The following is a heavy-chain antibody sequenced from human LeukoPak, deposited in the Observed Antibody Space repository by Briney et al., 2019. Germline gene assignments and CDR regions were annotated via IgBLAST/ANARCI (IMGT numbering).Heavy chain of an antibody. D-gene: IGHD6-19*01. V-gene: IGHV3-21*04. CDR1: GFTFSTYT. CDR3: ARILYSSNIDY. CDR2: ISSRSSYI. J-gene: IGHJ4*02. Sequence: GGSLRLSCAASGFTFSTYTMNWVRQAPGKGLEWVSSISSRSSYIYYADSVKGRFTISRDNSRNTVYLQMNSLRAEDTAVYYCARILYSSNIDYWGQGTLVTVSS.